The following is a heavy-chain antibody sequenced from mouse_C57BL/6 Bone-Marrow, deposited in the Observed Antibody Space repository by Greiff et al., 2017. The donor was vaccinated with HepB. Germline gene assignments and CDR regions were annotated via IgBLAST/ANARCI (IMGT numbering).Heavy chain of an antibody. CDR1: EYEFPSHD. Sequence: EVKLEESGGGLVQPGESLKLSCESNEYEFPSHDMSWVRKTPEKRLELVAAINSDGGSTYYPDTMERRFIISRDNTKKTLYLQMSSLRSEDTALYYWPVPSYCSNHYYAMDYWGQGTSVTVSS. CDR2: INSDGGST. CDR3: PVPSYCSNHYYAMDY. D-gene: IGHD2-5*01. J-gene: IGHJ4*01. V-gene: IGHV5-2*03.